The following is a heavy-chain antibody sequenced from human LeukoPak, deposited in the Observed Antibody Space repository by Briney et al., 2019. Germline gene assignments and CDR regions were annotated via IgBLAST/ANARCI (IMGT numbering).Heavy chain of an antibody. CDR1: GFIFSNFG. V-gene: IGHV3-30*02. CDR3: AKCIDYISSWPPFDY. J-gene: IGHJ4*02. CDR2: VRYDGSNE. D-gene: IGHD6-13*01. Sequence: TGGSLRLSCAASGFIFSNFGIHWVRQAPGKGLEWVAFVRYDGSNEYYTDSVKGRFTISRGNSKNTLYLQLNSLRAEDSAVYYCAKCIDYISSWPPFDYWGQGTLVTVSS.